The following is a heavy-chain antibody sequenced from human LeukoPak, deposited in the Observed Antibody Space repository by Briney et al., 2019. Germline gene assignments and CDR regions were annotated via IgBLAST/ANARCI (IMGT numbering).Heavy chain of an antibody. CDR3: AKQEDTAMASLIYYYYYGMDV. CDR1: GFTFSSYA. CDR2: ISGSGGST. J-gene: IGHJ6*02. Sequence: GGSLRLSCAASGFTFSSYAMSWVRQAPGKGLEWVSAISGSGGSTYYAASVKGRFTISRDNSKNTLYLQMNSLRAEDTAVYYCAKQEDTAMASLIYYYYYGMDVWGQGTTVTVSS. D-gene: IGHD5-18*01. V-gene: IGHV3-23*01.